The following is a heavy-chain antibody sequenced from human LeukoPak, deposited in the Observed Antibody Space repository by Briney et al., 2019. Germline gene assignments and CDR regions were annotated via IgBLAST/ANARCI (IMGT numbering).Heavy chain of an antibody. D-gene: IGHD1-26*01. CDR2: IYHSGST. CDR1: GGSISSSNW. Sequence: PSGTLSLTCAVSGGSISSSNWWSWVRQPPGKGLEWIGEIYHSGSTNYNPSLKSRVTISVDKSKNQFSLKLSSVTAADTAVYYCARDSSIIVGANYYMDVWGKGTTVTVSS. J-gene: IGHJ6*03. V-gene: IGHV4-4*02. CDR3: ARDSSIIVGANYYMDV.